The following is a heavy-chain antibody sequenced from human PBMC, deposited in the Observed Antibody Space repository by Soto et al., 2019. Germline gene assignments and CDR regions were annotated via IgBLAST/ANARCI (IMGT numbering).Heavy chain of an antibody. CDR3: ARGRLFLTTSGLVITYCDN. CDR1: GGSLNGYY. V-gene: IGHV4-34*02. J-gene: IGHJ4*02. CDR2: ITHGGST. Sequence: QVQLQQWGAGLLKPSETLSLTCAVYGGSLNGYYWSWIRQSPGKGLEWIGEITHGGSTTYSPSLKSRVTISLDTSKNQVSLNMTSVTAADTAVYYCARGRLFLTTSGLVITYCDNWGQGSLVTVSS. D-gene: IGHD3-3*01.